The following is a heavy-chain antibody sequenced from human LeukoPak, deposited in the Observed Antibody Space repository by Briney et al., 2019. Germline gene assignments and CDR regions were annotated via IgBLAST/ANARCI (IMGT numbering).Heavy chain of an antibody. V-gene: IGHV4-34*01. CDR1: GGSFSGYY. J-gene: IGHJ5*02. CDR3: ARGLYYYGLGSHWFDP. Sequence: SETLSLTCAVYGGSFSGYYWSWIRQPPGKGLEWIGEINHSGSTNYNPSLKSRVTISVDTSKNQFSLKLSSVTAADTAVYYCARGLYYYGLGSHWFDPWGQGTLVTVSS. CDR2: INHSGST. D-gene: IGHD3-10*01.